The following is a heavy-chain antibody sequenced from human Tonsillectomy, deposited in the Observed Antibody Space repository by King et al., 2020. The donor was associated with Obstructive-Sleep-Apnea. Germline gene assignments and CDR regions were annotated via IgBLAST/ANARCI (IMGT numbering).Heavy chain of an antibody. Sequence: VQLVESGGGLVQPGRSLRLSCASSGFAFDDYAMHWVRQAPGTGLEWVSGISWNSGRIGYADSVKGRFTISRDNAKNSLYLQMNSLRAEDTALYYCAKDYGGNSGHFHHWGQGTLVTVSS. V-gene: IGHV3-9*01. J-gene: IGHJ1*01. CDR3: AKDYGGNSGHFHH. CDR1: GFAFDDYA. CDR2: ISWNSGRI. D-gene: IGHD4-23*01.